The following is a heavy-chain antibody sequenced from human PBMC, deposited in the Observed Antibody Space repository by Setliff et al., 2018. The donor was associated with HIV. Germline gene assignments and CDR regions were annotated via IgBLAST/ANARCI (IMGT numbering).Heavy chain of an antibody. V-gene: IGHV3-30*02. CDR3: AKETGYCSGGSCLGGMDV. CDR2: IRYDGSNK. J-gene: IGHJ6*02. Sequence: GESLRLSCAASGFTFSSYGMHWVRQAPGKGLEWVAFIRYDGSNKYYADSVKGRFTISRDNSKNTLYLQMNSLRAEDTAVYYCAKETGYCSGGSCLGGMDVWGQGTTVTV. CDR1: GFTFSSYG. D-gene: IGHD2-15*01.